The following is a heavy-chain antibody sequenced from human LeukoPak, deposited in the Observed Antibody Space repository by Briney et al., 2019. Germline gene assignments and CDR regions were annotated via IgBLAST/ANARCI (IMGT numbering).Heavy chain of an antibody. CDR2: ISTSGNT. J-gene: IGHJ3*02. CDR1: GGSLSSYY. Sequence: SETLSLTCTVSGGSLSSYYWSWIRQPAGKGLEWIGRISTSGNTNYNPSLKSRVAMSVDTSKNQFSLKLSSVTAADTAVYYCARGVYYDVWSGYYSGAFDIWGQGTMVTVSS. D-gene: IGHD3-3*01. CDR3: ARGVYYDVWSGYYSGAFDI. V-gene: IGHV4-4*07.